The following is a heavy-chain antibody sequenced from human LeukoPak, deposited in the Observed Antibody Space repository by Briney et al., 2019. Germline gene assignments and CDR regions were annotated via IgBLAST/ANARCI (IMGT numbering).Heavy chain of an antibody. V-gene: IGHV4-30-4*01. CDR3: ARDDSTGFDP. J-gene: IGHJ5*02. D-gene: IGHD4-11*01. CDR1: GGSISSGDYY. CDR2: IYYSGST. Sequence: SETLSLTCTVPGGSISSGDYYWSWIRQPPGKGLEWIGYIYYSGSTYYNPSLKSRVTISVDASKNQFSLKLSSVTAADTAVYYCARDDSTGFDPWGQGTLVTVSS.